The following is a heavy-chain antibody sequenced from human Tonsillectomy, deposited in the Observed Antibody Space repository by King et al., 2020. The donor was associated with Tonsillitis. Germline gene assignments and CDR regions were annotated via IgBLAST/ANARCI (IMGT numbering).Heavy chain of an antibody. CDR1: GYTLTELS. D-gene: IGHD1-26*01. J-gene: IGHJ6*02. CDR2: LDPEDGET. V-gene: IGHV1-24*01. Sequence: QLVQSGAEVKKPGASVKVSCKVSGYTLTELSLHWVRQTPGKGLEWMGGLDPEDGETIYTQKFQGRVTMTEDTSTDTAYMELSSLRSEDTAVYYCATMTLLGATKYYALDVWGQGTTVTVSS. CDR3: ATMTLLGATKYYALDV.